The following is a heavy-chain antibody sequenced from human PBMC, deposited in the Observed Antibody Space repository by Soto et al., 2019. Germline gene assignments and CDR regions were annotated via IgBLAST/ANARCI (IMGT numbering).Heavy chain of an antibody. CDR2: ISSNSAYI. CDR3: TRDASRDSSARGWFDP. V-gene: IGHV3-21*01. CDR1: GFPFSSTD. Sequence: GGSLRLSCAASGFPFSSTDMTWVRQAPGKGLDWVSTISSNSAYIYYTDALRGRFTISRDNAKNSLHLQMNSLRAEDTAVYYCTRDASRDSSARGWFDPWGPGTLVTVSS. D-gene: IGHD6-13*01. J-gene: IGHJ5*02.